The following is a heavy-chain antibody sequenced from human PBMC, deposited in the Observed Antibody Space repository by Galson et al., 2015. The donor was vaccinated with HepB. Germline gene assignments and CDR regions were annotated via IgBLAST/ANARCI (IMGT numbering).Heavy chain of an antibody. J-gene: IGHJ4*02. D-gene: IGHD4-23*01. V-gene: IGHV1-18*01. Sequence: SVKVSCKVSGYTLTELSMHWVRQAPGKGLEWMGWISPYNGNTNYAQKFQGRVSMTTDTSTSTAYMELRSLRSDDTAMFYCARDRLGGNSGVDYWGQGTLVTVSS. CDR2: ISPYNGNT. CDR3: ARDRLGGNSGVDY. CDR1: GYTLTELS.